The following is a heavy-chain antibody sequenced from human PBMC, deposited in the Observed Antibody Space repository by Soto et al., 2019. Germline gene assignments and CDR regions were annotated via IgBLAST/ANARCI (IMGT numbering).Heavy chain of an antibody. CDR1: GFTFGDYA. CDR2: IRSKAYGGTT. J-gene: IGHJ4*02. CDR3: TRAGGYCSSTSCYTSDY. D-gene: IGHD2-2*02. V-gene: IGHV3-49*04. Sequence: GGSLRLSCTASGFTFGDYAMSWVRQAPGKGLEWVGFIRSKAYGGTTEYAASVKGRFTISRDDSKSIAYLQMNSLKTEDTAVYYCTRAGGYCSSTSCYTSDYWGQGTLVTVSS.